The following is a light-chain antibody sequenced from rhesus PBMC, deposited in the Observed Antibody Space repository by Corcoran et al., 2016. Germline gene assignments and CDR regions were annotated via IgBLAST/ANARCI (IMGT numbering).Light chain of an antibody. CDR3: QQYSSRPLT. CDR2: KAS. J-gene: IGKJ4*01. V-gene: IGKV1-22*01. Sequence: DIQMTQSPSSLSASVGDTVTITCRASQGISSWLAWYQQKPRKAPKLLIYKASSLKSGVPSRFSGSGSGTDFTLTISSLQSEDFATYYCQQYSSRPLTFGGGTKVELK. CDR1: QGISSW.